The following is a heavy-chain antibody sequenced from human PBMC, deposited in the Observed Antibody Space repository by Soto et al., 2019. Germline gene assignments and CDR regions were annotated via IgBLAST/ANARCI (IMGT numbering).Heavy chain of an antibody. CDR2: IKSKTDGGTT. CDR1: AFTFNNAW. CDR3: TTGLGQQLIVFDY. V-gene: IGHV3-15*01. J-gene: IGHJ4*02. Sequence: EVQLVESGGGLVKPGGSLRLSCAASAFTFNNAWLNWVRQAPGKGREWVGRIKSKTDGGTTDYAAPVKGRFTISRDDSKNMLYLQMNNLKTEDTAVYYCTTGLGQQLIVFDYWGQGTLLTVSS. D-gene: IGHD1-1*01.